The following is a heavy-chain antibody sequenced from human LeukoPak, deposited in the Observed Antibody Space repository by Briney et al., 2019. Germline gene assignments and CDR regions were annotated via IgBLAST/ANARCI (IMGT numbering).Heavy chain of an antibody. CDR1: RFTFSSYW. CDR3: ASGASGYHG. Sequence: PGGSLRLSCAASRFTFSSYWMSWVRQAPGKGLEWVANIKQDGSEKYYVDSVKGRFTISRDNAKNSLYLQMNSLRAEDTAVYYCASGASGYHGWGQGTLVTVSS. J-gene: IGHJ4*02. D-gene: IGHD3-3*01. CDR2: IKQDGSEK. V-gene: IGHV3-7*01.